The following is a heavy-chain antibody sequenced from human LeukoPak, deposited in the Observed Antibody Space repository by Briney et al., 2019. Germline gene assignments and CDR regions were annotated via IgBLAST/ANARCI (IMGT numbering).Heavy chain of an antibody. CDR1: GDTFTSYD. Sequence: ASVKVSCKASGDTFTSYDINWVRQATGQGLEWIGWMNPNSGNTGYAQKFQGRVTITRNTSISTAYMELSSLRSEDTAVYYCARRLLGATINFDYWGQGTLVTVSS. CDR2: MNPNSGNT. CDR3: ARRLLGATINFDY. D-gene: IGHD1-26*01. J-gene: IGHJ4*02. V-gene: IGHV1-8*03.